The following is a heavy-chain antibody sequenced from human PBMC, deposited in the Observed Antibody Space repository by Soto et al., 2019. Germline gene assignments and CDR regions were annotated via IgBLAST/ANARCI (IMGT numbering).Heavy chain of an antibody. J-gene: IGHJ6*02. V-gene: IGHV5-10-1*01. CDR3: ARRYCSSASCPRNYYGMDV. Sequence: PGESLKISCQGSGYNFASYWISWVRQMPGKGLEWMGRIDPIDPYTNYSPSFQGHVTISADKSISTAYLQWSSLKASDTAMYYWARRYCSSASCPRNYYGMDVWGQGTTVTVSS. D-gene: IGHD2-2*01. CDR1: GYNFASYW. CDR2: IDPIDPYT.